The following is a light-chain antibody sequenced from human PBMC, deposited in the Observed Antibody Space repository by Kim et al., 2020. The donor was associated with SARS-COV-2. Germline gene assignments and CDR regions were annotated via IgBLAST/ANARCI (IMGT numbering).Light chain of an antibody. CDR1: TGSGTSSRY. V-gene: IGLV7-46*01. CDR3: LLYYGGTWV. J-gene: IGLJ3*02. CDR2: NSD. Sequence: PRRTVTLTCGSSTGSGTSSRYPYWCQQKPGQAPRTLIYNSDNKHSWTPVRFSGSLLGGKAALTLSGAQPEDEAEYFCLLYYGGTWVFGGGTQLTVL.